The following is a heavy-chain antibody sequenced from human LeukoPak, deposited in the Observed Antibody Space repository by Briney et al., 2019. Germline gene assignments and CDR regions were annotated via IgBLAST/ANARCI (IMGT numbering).Heavy chain of an antibody. J-gene: IGHJ4*02. D-gene: IGHD3-22*01. Sequence: GGSLRLSCAASGFSFRTYGMSWVRQAPGKGLEWVSAISGSGGSTYYADSVKGRFTISRDNSKNTLYLQMNSLRAEDTAVYYCAKPQGYYDSSGYYYWGQGTLVTVSS. CDR3: AKPQGYYDSSGYYY. CDR1: GFSFRTYG. V-gene: IGHV3-23*01. CDR2: ISGSGGST.